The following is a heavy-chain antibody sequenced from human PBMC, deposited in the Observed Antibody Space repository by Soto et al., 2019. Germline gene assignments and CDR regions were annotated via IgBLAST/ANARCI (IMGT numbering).Heavy chain of an antibody. Sequence: ASVKVSCKASGGTFSSYAISWVRQAPGQGLEWMGGVIPIFGIANYAQKFQGRVTITADESTSTAYMGLSSLRSEDTAVYYCARGDSSSSYFDYWGQGTLVTVSS. CDR1: GGTFSSYA. J-gene: IGHJ4*02. V-gene: IGHV1-69*13. CDR2: VIPIFGIA. D-gene: IGHD6-6*01. CDR3: ARGDSSSSYFDY.